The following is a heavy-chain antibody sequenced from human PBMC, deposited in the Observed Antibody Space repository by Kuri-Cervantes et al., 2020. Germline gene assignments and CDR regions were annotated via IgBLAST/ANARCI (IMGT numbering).Heavy chain of an antibody. D-gene: IGHD3-22*01. J-gene: IGHJ4*02. Sequence: GESLKISCAASGFTFNYYWMTWVRQAPGKGLEWVANIKHDGSEKYYVDSVKGRFTISRDNAKNSLYLQMNSLRAEDTAAYYCARARVMYYYDSSGRIDYWGQGTLVTVSS. CDR2: IKHDGSEK. CDR1: GFTFNYYW. CDR3: ARARVMYYYDSSGRIDY. V-gene: IGHV3-7*04.